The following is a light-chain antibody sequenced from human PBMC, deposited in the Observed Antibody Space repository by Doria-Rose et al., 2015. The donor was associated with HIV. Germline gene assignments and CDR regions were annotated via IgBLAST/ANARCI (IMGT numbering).Light chain of an antibody. J-gene: IGKJ3*01. CDR3: MHGVHLQFT. CDR2: EVS. CDR1: QGLLNSDGNTY. Sequence: EIVMTQTPLSLSVTPGQSASISRKSSQGLLNSDGNTYLYWYLQKPGQSPQPLIYEVSSRFSGVPDRFSGSGSGTDFTLKISRVEAEDVGVYYCMHGVHLQFTFGPGTKVEIK. V-gene: IGKV2-29*03.